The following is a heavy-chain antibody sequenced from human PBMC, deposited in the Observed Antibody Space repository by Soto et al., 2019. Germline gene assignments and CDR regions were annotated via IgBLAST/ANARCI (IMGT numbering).Heavy chain of an antibody. CDR1: GFTFSSYG. J-gene: IGHJ6*02. CDR3: AKGWEGIAAAGHDYYYGMDV. CDR2: ISYDGSNK. D-gene: IGHD6-13*01. V-gene: IGHV3-30*18. Sequence: QVQLVESGGGVVQPGRSLRLSCAASGFTFSSYGMHWVRQAPGKGLEWVAVISYDGSNKYYADSVKGRFTISRDNSKNTLYLQMNSLRAEDTAVYYCAKGWEGIAAAGHDYYYGMDVWGQGTTVTVSS.